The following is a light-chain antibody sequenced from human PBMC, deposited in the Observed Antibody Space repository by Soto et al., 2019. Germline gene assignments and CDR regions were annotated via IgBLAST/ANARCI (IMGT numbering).Light chain of an antibody. CDR1: QAIDSW. Sequence: DIHMTQSPSSLSSSFGDRGTITGLASQAIDSWLAWYQQKPGEAPKLLIFTGSLLHSGVPPRFSGSGSGTDFTLTISSLQPEDFATYYCQQTLSFPPTFGQGTKVDIK. J-gene: IGKJ1*01. V-gene: IGKV1-12*01. CDR2: TGS. CDR3: QQTLSFPPT.